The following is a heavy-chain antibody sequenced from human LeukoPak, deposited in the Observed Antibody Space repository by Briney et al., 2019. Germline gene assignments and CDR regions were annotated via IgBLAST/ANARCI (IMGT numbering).Heavy chain of an antibody. D-gene: IGHD1-20*01. CDR2: ISSSSSYI. Sequence: PGGSLRLSCAASGFTFSSYSMNWVRQAPGKRLEWVSTISSSSSYIYYADSVKGRFTISRDNAKNSLYLQMNSLRAEDTAVYYCARARITGTTLPVDYWGQGTLVTVSS. J-gene: IGHJ4*02. V-gene: IGHV3-21*01. CDR1: GFTFSSYS. CDR3: ARARITGTTLPVDY.